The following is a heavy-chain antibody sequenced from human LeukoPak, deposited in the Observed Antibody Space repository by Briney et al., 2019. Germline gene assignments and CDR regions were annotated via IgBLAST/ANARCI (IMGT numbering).Heavy chain of an antibody. CDR2: IYYSGST. V-gene: IGHV4-59*12. Sequence: PSETLSLTCTVSGGSISSYYWSWIRQPPGKGLDWIGYIYYSGSTNYNPPLKSRVTMLVDTTKNQFSLNLSSVTAADTAVYYCARASMVPLYNWFDPWGQGTLVTVSS. CDR1: GGSISSYY. CDR3: ARASMVPLYNWFDP. D-gene: IGHD2-8*01. J-gene: IGHJ5*02.